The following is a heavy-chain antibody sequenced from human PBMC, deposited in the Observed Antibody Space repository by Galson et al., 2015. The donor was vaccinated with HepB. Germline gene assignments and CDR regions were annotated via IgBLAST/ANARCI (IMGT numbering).Heavy chain of an antibody. CDR1: GFTFSTYW. CDR2: INQDGSEK. J-gene: IGHJ6*03. Sequence: SLRLSCAASGFTFSTYWMSWVHQAPGKGLEWVANINQDGSEKYYVDSMKGRFTISRDNAKNSLYLQMSSLRVEDTAVYYCARDYNSYMDVWGKGTTVTVSS. D-gene: IGHD5-24*01. CDR3: ARDYNSYMDV. V-gene: IGHV3-7*01.